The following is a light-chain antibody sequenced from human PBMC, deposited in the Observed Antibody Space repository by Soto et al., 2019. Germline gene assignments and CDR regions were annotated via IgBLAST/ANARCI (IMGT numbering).Light chain of an antibody. CDR3: TSYASSSTYV. Sequence: QSVLTQPASVSGSPGQSITISCTGTSSDVGGYNHVSWYQQHPGKAPKLMIYDVSNRPSGVSNRLFGSKSDNTASLTISGLQAEGEADYYCTSYASSSTYVFGTGTKVTVL. CDR1: SSDVGGYNH. J-gene: IGLJ1*01. CDR2: DVS. V-gene: IGLV2-14*03.